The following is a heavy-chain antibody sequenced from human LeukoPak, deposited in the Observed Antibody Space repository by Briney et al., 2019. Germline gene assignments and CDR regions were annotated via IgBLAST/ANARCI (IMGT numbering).Heavy chain of an antibody. CDR2: IGTAGDT. J-gene: IGHJ4*02. CDR3: ARKSPIRQTDY. CDR1: GFTFSNYD. Sequence: PGGSLRLSCAASGFTFSNYDMHWVRQVTGKGLEWVSAIGTAGDTYYPGSVKGRFTISRENAKNSLYLQMNSLRAGDTAVYDCARKSPIRQTDYWGQGTLVTVSS. V-gene: IGHV3-13*01.